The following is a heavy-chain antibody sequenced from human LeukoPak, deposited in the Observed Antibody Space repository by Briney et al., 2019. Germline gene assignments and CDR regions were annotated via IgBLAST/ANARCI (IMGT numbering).Heavy chain of an antibody. V-gene: IGHV3-48*01. D-gene: IGHD6-19*01. CDR2: ISSTSITM. Sequence: PGGSLRLSCAASGFTFNRINMNWVRQAPGKGLEWVSYISSTSITMYYADSVKGRFTISRDNAKNSLYLQMNSLRADDTAVYYCARETILAVAGDFWGQGTLVTVSS. CDR1: GFTFNRIN. CDR3: ARETILAVAGDF. J-gene: IGHJ4*02.